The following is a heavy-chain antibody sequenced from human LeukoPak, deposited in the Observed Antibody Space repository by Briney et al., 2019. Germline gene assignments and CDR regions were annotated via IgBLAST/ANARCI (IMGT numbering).Heavy chain of an antibody. CDR3: ARHPSAAAKLLFDY. J-gene: IGHJ4*02. CDR2: IYYSGST. CDR1: GGSINSYY. Sequence: TSETLSLTCTVSGGSINSYYWSWIRQPPGKGLEWIGYIYYSGSTNYNPSLKSRVTISVDTSKNQFSLKLSSVTAADTAVYYCARHPSAAAKLLFDYWGQGTLVTVSS. D-gene: IGHD6-13*01. V-gene: IGHV4-59*08.